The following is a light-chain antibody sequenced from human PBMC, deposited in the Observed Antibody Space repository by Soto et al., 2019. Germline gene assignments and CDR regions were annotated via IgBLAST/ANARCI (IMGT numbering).Light chain of an antibody. Sequence: DIVMTQSPDSLAVSLGERATINCKSSQSVLYSSNNKNYLAWYQQKPGQPPKLLIYWASTRESGVPDRFSGSGSGTDFPLTVSSLQAEDVAVYYFQQYYSPPLTFGGGTKVEIK. CDR3: QQYYSPPLT. CDR1: QSVLYSSNNKNY. V-gene: IGKV4-1*01. J-gene: IGKJ4*01. CDR2: WAS.